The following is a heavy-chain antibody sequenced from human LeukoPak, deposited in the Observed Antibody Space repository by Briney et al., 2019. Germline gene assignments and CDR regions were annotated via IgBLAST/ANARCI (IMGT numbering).Heavy chain of an antibody. CDR2: IHPRRGDT. CDR1: GYSFTAFY. V-gene: IGHV1-2*02. CDR3: ARDGDYGTVSYYRACIDS. D-gene: IGHD3-10*01. Sequence: ASVKVSCKTSGYSFTAFYIHWVRQAPGQGLEWMGWIHPRRGDTNYAQKFQGRVTMTRDTSISTAYLDLRSLRSDDTAVYYCARDGDYGTVSYYRACIDSWGQGTPVSVSP. J-gene: IGHJ4*02.